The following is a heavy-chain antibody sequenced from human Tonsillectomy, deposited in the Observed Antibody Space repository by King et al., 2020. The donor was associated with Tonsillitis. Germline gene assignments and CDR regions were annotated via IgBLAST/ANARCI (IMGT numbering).Heavy chain of an antibody. CDR3: AGGAFGMGGACYVCIDR. CDR2: ARNKVHRYTT. Sequence: VQLVESGGGLVQPGGSLRLSCAASGFTFSDHYMDWVRQAPGKGLEWIGRARNKVHRYTTEYAASVKGRFTISRDDSKNSLYLQMNSLKTEDTAVYYCAGGAFGMGGACYVCIDRGGQGKLVTAPS. V-gene: IGHV3-72*01. CDR1: GFTFSDHY. J-gene: IGHJ3*01. D-gene: IGHD2-21*01.